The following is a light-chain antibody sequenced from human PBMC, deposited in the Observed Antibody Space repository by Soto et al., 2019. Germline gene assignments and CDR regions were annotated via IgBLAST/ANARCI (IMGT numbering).Light chain of an antibody. CDR3: QKYNSAPRT. V-gene: IGKV1-27*01. CDR1: QGISSY. Sequence: IQTTQPPSSLSASLGAGEPMTCRATQGISSYLAWYQQKPGKVPKLLIYAASTLQSGVPSRFSGSGSGTDFTLTISNLQPEDVATYYCQKYNSAPRTFGQGTKVDIK. J-gene: IGKJ1*01. CDR2: AAS.